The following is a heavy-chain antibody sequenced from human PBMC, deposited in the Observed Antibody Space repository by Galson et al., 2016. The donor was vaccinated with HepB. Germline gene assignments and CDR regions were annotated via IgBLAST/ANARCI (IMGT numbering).Heavy chain of an antibody. Sequence: SLRLSCAASGFTFSRYGMHWVRQAPGKGLEWVAVIWYDGSYKYYADSVKGRFTISRDNSKHTLYLQMNSLRAEDTGVYYCARDPFEVVGYDFWSGYYEDGMDVWGQGTTVTVSS. CDR2: IWYDGSYK. V-gene: IGHV3-33*01. D-gene: IGHD3-3*01. CDR3: ARDPFEVVGYDFWSGYYEDGMDV. J-gene: IGHJ6*02. CDR1: GFTFSRYG.